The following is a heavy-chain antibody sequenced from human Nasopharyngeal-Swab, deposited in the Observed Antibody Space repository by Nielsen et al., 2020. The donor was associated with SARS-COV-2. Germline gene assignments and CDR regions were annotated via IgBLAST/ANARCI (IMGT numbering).Heavy chain of an antibody. Sequence: GESLKISCAASGFTFSNAWMSWVRQAPGKGLEWVGRIKSKTDGGTTDYAAPVKGRFTISRDDSKNTLYLQMNSLKTEDTAVYYCTTVRVVTSYYYYGMDVWGQGTTVTVSS. CDR3: TTVRVVTSYYYYGMDV. D-gene: IGHD2-21*02. V-gene: IGHV3-15*01. J-gene: IGHJ6*02. CDR2: IKSKTDGGTT. CDR1: GFTFSNAW.